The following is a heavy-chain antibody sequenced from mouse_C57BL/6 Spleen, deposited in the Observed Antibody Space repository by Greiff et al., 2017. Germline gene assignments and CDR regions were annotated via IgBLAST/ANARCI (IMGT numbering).Heavy chain of an antibody. Sequence: EVQLQQSGPELVTPGASVKMSCKASGYTFTDYNMHWVKQSHGKSLEWIGYINPNNGGTSYNQKFKGKATLTVNKSSSTAYMELRSLTSEDSAVYYCARSAQAPWFAYWGQGTLVTVSA. D-gene: IGHD3-2*02. J-gene: IGHJ3*01. CDR1: GYTFTDYN. CDR3: ARSAQAPWFAY. V-gene: IGHV1-22*01. CDR2: INPNNGGT.